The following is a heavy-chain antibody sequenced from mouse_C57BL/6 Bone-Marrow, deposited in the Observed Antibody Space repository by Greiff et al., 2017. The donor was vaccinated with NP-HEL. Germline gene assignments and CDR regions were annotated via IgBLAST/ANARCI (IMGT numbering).Heavy chain of an antibody. D-gene: IGHD2-10*02. CDR2: IDPEDGET. Sequence: EVQVVESGAELVKPGASVKLSCTASGFNIKDYYMHWVKQRTEQGLEWIGRIDPEDGETKYAPKFQGKATITADTSSNTAYLQLSSLTSEDTAVYYCARRFPRNWYFDVWGTGTTVTVSS. V-gene: IGHV14-2*01. J-gene: IGHJ1*03. CDR1: GFNIKDYY. CDR3: ARRFPRNWYFDV.